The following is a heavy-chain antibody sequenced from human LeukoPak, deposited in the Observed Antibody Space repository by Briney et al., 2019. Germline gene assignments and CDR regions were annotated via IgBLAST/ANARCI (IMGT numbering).Heavy chain of an antibody. J-gene: IGHJ6*03. CDR1: GDSISSGDYY. D-gene: IGHD5-18*01. CDR3: ARGLHGYTYGYVPWESYYYMDV. CDR2: ISTSGRT. Sequence: PSETLSLTCTVSGDSISSGDYYWSWIRQPAGRGLEWIGHISTSGRTSYSPSLKSRVTISVDTSKNQFSLKMSSVSAADTAVYYCARGLHGYTYGYVPWESYYYMDVWGKGTTVTISS. V-gene: IGHV4-61*09.